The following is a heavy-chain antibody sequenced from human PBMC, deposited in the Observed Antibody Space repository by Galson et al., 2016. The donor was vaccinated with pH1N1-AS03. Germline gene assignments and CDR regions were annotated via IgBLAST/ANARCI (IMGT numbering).Heavy chain of an antibody. V-gene: IGHV3-7*03. J-gene: IGHJ4*02. D-gene: IGHD6-6*01. CDR3: ASAPRGSGSSYYFDY. CDR1: GFTFNSYW. CDR2: INQDGSEK. Sequence: SLRLSCAGSGFTFNSYWMSWVRQAPGKGPEWVAHINQDGSEKYYVDSVKGRFTISRDNAKNSLYLQMNSLRAEDTAVYYCASAPRGSGSSYYFDYWGQGTLVTVSS.